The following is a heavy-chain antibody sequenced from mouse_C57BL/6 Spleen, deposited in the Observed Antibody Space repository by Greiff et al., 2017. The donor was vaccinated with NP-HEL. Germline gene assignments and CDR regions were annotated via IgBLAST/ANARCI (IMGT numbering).Heavy chain of an antibody. CDR3: ARENDYLDY. Sequence: VQLQQSGPVLVKPGASVKMSCKASGYTFTDYYMNWVKQSHGKSLEWIGVINPYNGGTCYNQKFKGKATLTVDKSSSTAYMELNSLTSEDSAVYCCARENDYLDYWGQGTTLTVSS. D-gene: IGHD2-3*01. V-gene: IGHV1-19*01. CDR1: GYTFTDYY. CDR2: INPYNGGT. J-gene: IGHJ2*01.